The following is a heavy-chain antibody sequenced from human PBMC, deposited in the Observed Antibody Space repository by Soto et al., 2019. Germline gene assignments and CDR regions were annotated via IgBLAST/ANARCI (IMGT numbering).Heavy chain of an antibody. CDR1: GFTFSSYA. CDR2: IGSAGDT. D-gene: IGHD7-27*01. V-gene: IGHV3-13*01. CDR3: ARGYLGSFDY. Sequence: EVQLVESGGGLVQPGGSLRLSCAASGFTFSSYAVHWVRQHTGKGLEWVSVIGSAGDTYYPGSVKGRFTISRENAKNSLYLQMNSLRAEDTAVYYCARGYLGSFDYWGQGTLVTVSS. J-gene: IGHJ4*02.